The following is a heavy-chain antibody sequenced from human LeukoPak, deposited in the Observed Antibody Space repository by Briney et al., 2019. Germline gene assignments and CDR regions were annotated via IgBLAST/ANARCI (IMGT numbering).Heavy chain of an antibody. CDR2: ISSSSSTI. V-gene: IGHV3-48*01. J-gene: IGHJ4*02. D-gene: IGHD5-18*01. CDR3: ARPASYGIFDY. Sequence: GSLRLSCAASGFTFSSYSMNWVRQAPGKGLEWVSYISSSSSTIYYADSVKGRFTISRDNAKNSLYLQMNSLRAEDTAVYYCARPASYGIFDYWGQGTLVTVSS. CDR1: GFTFSSYS.